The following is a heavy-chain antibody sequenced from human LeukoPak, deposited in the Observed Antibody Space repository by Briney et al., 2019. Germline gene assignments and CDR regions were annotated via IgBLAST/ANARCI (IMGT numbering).Heavy chain of an antibody. CDR2: INTDGSST. Sequence: PGGSLRLSCAASGFTFSSYWMHWVRQAPGKGLVWVSRINTDGSSTSYADSVKGRFTISRDNSKNTLYLQMNSLRVEDTAVYYCAKEEPYNWFDPWGQGTLVTVSP. J-gene: IGHJ5*02. CDR3: AKEEPYNWFDP. V-gene: IGHV3-74*01. D-gene: IGHD1-14*01. CDR1: GFTFSSYW.